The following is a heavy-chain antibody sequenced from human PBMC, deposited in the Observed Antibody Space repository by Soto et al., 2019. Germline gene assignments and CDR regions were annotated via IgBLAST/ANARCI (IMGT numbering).Heavy chain of an antibody. D-gene: IGHD5-18*01. CDR3: ARDVDTTSHPNWFDP. J-gene: IGHJ5*02. CDR1: GFSLSRYG. CDR2: IWYHGTTK. Sequence: HPGGSLRLACEVSGFSLSRYGMHWVRQAPGKGLEWVAVIWYHGTTKNYADSVKGRFTISRDISKNTVYLQMDSLEVEDTAVYYCARDVDTTSHPNWFDPWGQGVMVTVSS. V-gene: IGHV3-33*01.